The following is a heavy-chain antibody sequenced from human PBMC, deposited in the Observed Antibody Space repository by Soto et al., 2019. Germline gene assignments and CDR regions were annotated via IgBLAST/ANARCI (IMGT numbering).Heavy chain of an antibody. CDR1: GYTFSDTA. CDR2: VAAKNENYVT. CDR3: SKYSGSSTIPAA. J-gene: IGHJ5*02. D-gene: IGHD1-26*01. V-gene: IGHV3-73*02. Sequence: EVQLVESGGGLVQPGGSLKLSCAASGYTFSDTALHWVLQASGKGLEWVARVAAKNENYVTTYAASVQGRFSLSRDDSKNSAYLLMNSLKTEDTAIYYCSKYSGSSTIPAALGQGTLVTVSS.